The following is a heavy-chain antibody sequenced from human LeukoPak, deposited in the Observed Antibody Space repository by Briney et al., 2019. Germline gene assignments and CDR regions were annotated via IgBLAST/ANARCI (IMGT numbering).Heavy chain of an antibody. CDR1: GFTFSSYG. D-gene: IGHD3-9*01. Sequence: GGSLRLSCAASGFTFSSYGMHWVRQAPGKGLEWVAFIRYDGSNKYYADSVKGRFTISRDNSKNTLYLQMNSLRAEDTAVYYCAKGTLRYFDWFARNFDYWGQGTLVTVSS. J-gene: IGHJ4*02. V-gene: IGHV3-30*02. CDR2: IRYDGSNK. CDR3: AKGTLRYFDWFARNFDY.